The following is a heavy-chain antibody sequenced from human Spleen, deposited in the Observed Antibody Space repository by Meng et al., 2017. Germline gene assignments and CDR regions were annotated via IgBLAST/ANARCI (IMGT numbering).Heavy chain of an antibody. V-gene: IGHV3-30*04. CDR3: GKDGYDRSGPLN. J-gene: IGHJ4*02. D-gene: IGHD3-22*01. CDR1: GFTFSTYA. CDR2: MSYNGGNK. Sequence: GGSLRLSCAGSGFTFSTYAMHWVRQAPGKGLEWVAFMSYNGGNKYYADSVKGRFTISRDNSKNTLYLQMNSLRPEDTAVYYCGKDGYDRSGPLNWGQGTLVTVSS.